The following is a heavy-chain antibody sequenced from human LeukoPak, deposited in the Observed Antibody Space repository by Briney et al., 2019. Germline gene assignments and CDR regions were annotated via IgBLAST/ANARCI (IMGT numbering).Heavy chain of an antibody. D-gene: IGHD4-17*01. Sequence: SETLSLTCAVYGGSFSGYYWSWIRQPPGKGLEWIGEINHSGGTNYNPSLKSRVTISVDTSKNQFSLKLSSVTAADTAVYYCARGLLVTTTVTTLWWYYFDYWGQGTLVTVSS. CDR3: ARGLLVTTTVTTLWWYYFDY. J-gene: IGHJ4*02. CDR1: GGSFSGYY. V-gene: IGHV4-34*01. CDR2: INHSGGT.